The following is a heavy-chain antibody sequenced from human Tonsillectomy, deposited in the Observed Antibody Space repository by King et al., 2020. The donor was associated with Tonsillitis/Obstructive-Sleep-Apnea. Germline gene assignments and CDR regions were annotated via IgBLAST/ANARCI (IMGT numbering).Heavy chain of an antibody. J-gene: IGHJ4*02. CDR3: ARRAVAGTILFDY. V-gene: IGHV1-69*01. CDR1: GGTFSSYA. D-gene: IGHD6-19*01. CDR2: IIPIFGPA. Sequence: VQLVASGSEVPTPGSSVKVSCTASGGTFSSYAISWVRQAPGQGLEWLGGIIPIFGPANYAQKFQGRVTIPADESTSTAYMELSSLRSEDTAVYYCARRAVAGTILFDYWGQGTLVTVSS.